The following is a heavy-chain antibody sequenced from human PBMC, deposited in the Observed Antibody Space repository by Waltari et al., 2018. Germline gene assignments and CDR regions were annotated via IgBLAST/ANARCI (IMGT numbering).Heavy chain of an antibody. V-gene: IGHV1-69*14. Sequence: QVQLVQSGAEVKKPGSSVKVSCKASGGTFSSYAISWVRQAPGQGLEWMGGVSPIFGTANYAQKFQGRVTMTEDTSTDTAYMELSSLRSEDTAVYYCATARGGTIDYWGQGTLVTVSS. D-gene: IGHD1-1*01. CDR2: VSPIFGTA. J-gene: IGHJ4*02. CDR1: GGTFSSYA. CDR3: ATARGGTIDY.